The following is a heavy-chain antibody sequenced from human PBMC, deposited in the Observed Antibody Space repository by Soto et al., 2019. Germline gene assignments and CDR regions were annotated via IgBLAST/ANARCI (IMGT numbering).Heavy chain of an antibody. CDR2: IYYSGST. Sequence: PSETLSLTCTVSGGSISSGGYYWSWIRQHPGKGLEWIGYIYYSGSTYYNPSLKSRVTISVDTSKNQFSLKLSSVTAADTAVYYCAREGRRLGYCSSTSCYGNWFDPWGQGTLVTVS. D-gene: IGHD2-2*01. CDR1: GGSISSGGYY. J-gene: IGHJ5*02. V-gene: IGHV4-31*03. CDR3: AREGRRLGYCSSTSCYGNWFDP.